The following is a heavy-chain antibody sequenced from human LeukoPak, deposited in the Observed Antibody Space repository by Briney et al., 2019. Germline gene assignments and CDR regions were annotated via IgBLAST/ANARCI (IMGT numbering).Heavy chain of an antibody. J-gene: IGHJ4*02. CDR3: ASGGVGGSGLYYFDY. Sequence: SVKVSCKASGGTFSSYAISWVRQAHGQGLEWMGGIIPIFGTANYAQKFQGRVTITADESTSTAYMELSSLRSEDTAVYYCASGGVGGSGLYYFDYWGQGTLVTVSS. V-gene: IGHV1-69*13. CDR1: GGTFSSYA. CDR2: IIPIFGTA. D-gene: IGHD6-19*01.